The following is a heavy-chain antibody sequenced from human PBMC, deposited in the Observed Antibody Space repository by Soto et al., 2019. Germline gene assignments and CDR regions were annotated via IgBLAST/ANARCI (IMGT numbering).Heavy chain of an antibody. CDR3: ARDGPVGVSSAILRSRSDGDYFCALDF. CDR2: IIPIFDTA. CDR1: GGTFSSFA. D-gene: IGHD2-2*02. V-gene: IGHV1-69*05. J-gene: IGHJ6*02. Sequence: QFQLVQSGAEVKKPGSSVKVSCKASGGTFSSFAISWVRQAPGQGLEWMGRIIPIFDTADYAQKFQGRVTSTPDESTSKVYVDMSRLSSEETAMYYCARDGPVGVSSAILRSRSDGDYFCALDFWGPGTTVIVPS.